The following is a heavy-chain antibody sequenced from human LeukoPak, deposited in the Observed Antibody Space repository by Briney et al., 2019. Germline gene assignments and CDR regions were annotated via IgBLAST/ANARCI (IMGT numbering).Heavy chain of an antibody. CDR1: GGSISSYY. Sequence: SSETLSLTCAVYGGSISSYYWTWIRQPPGKGLEWIGSLYYSGSTNYNPSLKSRVTISVDTSKNQFSLKLSSVTAADTAVYYCARVDTAMVFDYWGQGTLVTVSS. CDR3: ARVDTAMVFDY. V-gene: IGHV4-59*01. CDR2: LYYSGST. J-gene: IGHJ4*02. D-gene: IGHD5-18*01.